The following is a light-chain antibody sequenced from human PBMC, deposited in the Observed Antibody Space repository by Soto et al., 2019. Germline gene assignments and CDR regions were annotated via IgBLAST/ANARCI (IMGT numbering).Light chain of an antibody. CDR1: QGISNY. V-gene: IGKV1-9*01. J-gene: IGKJ3*01. CDR3: QQVNSSPFT. Sequence: DIQLTQSPSFLSASIGDRVTITCRSSQGISNYLAWYQQKPGKAPKLLIFAASTLQSGVPSRFSCSGSGTEFTLTISSLQPEDSATYWCQQVNSSPFTFGPGTKVDIK. CDR2: AAS.